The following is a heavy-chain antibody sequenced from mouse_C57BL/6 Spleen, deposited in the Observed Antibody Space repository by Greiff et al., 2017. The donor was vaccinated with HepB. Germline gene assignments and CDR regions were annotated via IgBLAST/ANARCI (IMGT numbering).Heavy chain of an antibody. Sequence: VQLQQPGAELVKPGASVKMSCKASGYTFTSYWITWVKQRPGQGLEWIGDIYPGSGSTNYNEKFKSKATLTVDTSSSTAYMQLSSLTSEDSAVYYCARFNDYAAWFAYWGQGTLVTVSA. CDR2: IYPGSGST. CDR1: GYTFTSYW. J-gene: IGHJ3*01. D-gene: IGHD2-4*01. V-gene: IGHV1-55*01. CDR3: ARFNDYAAWFAY.